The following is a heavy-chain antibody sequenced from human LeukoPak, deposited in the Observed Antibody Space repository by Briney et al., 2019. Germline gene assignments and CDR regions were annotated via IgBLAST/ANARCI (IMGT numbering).Heavy chain of an antibody. CDR3: TEFNTRDAFEI. CDR1: GLTLSQVW. CDR2: IKSKADGGTT. D-gene: IGHD2-2*01. V-gene: IGHV3-15*01. J-gene: IGHJ3*02. Sequence: GGSLRLSCAASGLTLSQVWMSWVRQAPGKGLEWVGRIKSKADGGTTDYAAPVRGRFTISRDDSKNTLFLHMISLKTEDTAVYYCTEFNTRDAFEIWGRGTMVTVSS.